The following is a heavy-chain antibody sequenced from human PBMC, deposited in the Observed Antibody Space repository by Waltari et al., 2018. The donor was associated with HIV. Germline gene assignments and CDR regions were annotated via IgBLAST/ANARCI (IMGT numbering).Heavy chain of an antibody. CDR2: ISAGGTK. D-gene: IGHD6-19*01. CDR1: GFTFSTYE. V-gene: IGHV3-48*03. CDR3: AKAVGDTSGRYWGGDV. Sequence: EVQLVESGGGLVQPGGSLRLSCAGSGFTFSTYELTWVRQAPGKGLEWISYISAGGTKYYADSVKGRFSISRDNAKNSLYLQMNSLRAEDTAVYYGAKAVGDTSGRYWGGDVWGQGTTVTVSS. J-gene: IGHJ6*02.